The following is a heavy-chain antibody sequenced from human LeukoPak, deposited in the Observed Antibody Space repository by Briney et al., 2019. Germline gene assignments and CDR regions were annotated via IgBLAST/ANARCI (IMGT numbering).Heavy chain of an antibody. CDR3: ARGGYDTILAQDS. D-gene: IGHD3-22*01. Sequence: GESLKISCQASGYRFTSNWINWVRQMSGKGLEWMGRIDPSDSSTNYSPSFQGHVTISVDKSLNTASLQWSSLRASDTAIYYCARGGYDTILAQDSWGQGTLVTVSS. V-gene: IGHV5-10-1*01. J-gene: IGHJ4*02. CDR2: IDPSDSST. CDR1: GYRFTSNW.